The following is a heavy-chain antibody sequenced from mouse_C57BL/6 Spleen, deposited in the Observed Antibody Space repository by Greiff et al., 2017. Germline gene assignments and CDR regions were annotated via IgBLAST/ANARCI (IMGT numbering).Heavy chain of an antibody. CDR3: ARRVYYYGTSDCYFDV. J-gene: IGHJ1*03. Sequence: VQLKQSGPVLVKPGASVKMSCKASGYTFTDYYMNWVKQSHGKSLEWIGVINPYNGGTSYNQKFKGKATLTVDKSSSTAYMELNSLTSEDSAVYDCARRVYYYGTSDCYFDVWGTGTTVTASS. CDR2: INPYNGGT. V-gene: IGHV1-19*01. D-gene: IGHD1-1*01. CDR1: GYTFTDYY.